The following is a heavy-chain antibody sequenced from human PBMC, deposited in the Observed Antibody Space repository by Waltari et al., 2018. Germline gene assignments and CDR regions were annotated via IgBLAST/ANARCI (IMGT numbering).Heavy chain of an antibody. J-gene: IGHJ6*02. CDR2: RNANSGGT. Sequence: QVQLVQSGAEVKKPGASVKVSCKASGSTFTDYYIHWVRQAPGQGLECMGCRNANSGGTNYAQKFQGRVTMTRDTSISTAYMELSSVRSDDTAIYYCARDRVPAAKGPLKHYYYYGMDVWGQGTAVTVSS. CDR1: GSTFTDYY. CDR3: ARDRVPAAKGPLKHYYYYGMDV. V-gene: IGHV1-2*02. D-gene: IGHD2-2*01.